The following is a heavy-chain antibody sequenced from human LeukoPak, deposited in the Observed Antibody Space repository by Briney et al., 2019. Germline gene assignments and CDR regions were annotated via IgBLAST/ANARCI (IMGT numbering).Heavy chain of an antibody. CDR3: ARPVARSGWYLVGGDAFDI. Sequence: PSETLSLTCAVYGGSFSGYYWSWIRQPPGKGLEWIGEINHSGSTNYNPSLKSRVTISVDTSKNQFSLKLSSVTAADTAVYYCARPVARSGWYLVGGDAFDIWGQGTMVTVSS. CDR1: GGSFSGYY. D-gene: IGHD6-19*01. J-gene: IGHJ3*02. CDR2: INHSGST. V-gene: IGHV4-34*01.